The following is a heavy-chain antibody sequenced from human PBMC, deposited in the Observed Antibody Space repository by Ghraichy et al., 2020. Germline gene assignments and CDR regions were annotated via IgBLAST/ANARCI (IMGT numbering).Heavy chain of an antibody. Sequence: GGSLRLSCAASGFTFGSYAMHWVRQAPGKGLEWVAVISYDGSNTYYADSVKGRFTISRDNSKNTLYLQMNSLRAEDTAVYYCARDHSGFYSSSWYFDFWGQGTLVTVS. CDR2: ISYDGSNT. J-gene: IGHJ4*02. D-gene: IGHD6-13*01. V-gene: IGHV3-30*04. CDR3: ARDHSGFYSSSWYFDF. CDR1: GFTFGSYA.